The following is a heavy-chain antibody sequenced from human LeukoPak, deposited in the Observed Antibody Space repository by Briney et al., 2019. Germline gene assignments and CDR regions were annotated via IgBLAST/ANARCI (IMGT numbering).Heavy chain of an antibody. CDR3: ASCSGGSLTYYYHMDV. J-gene: IGHJ6*03. CDR2: ISTGSSTI. CDR1: GFTFADYA. D-gene: IGHD2-15*01. V-gene: IGHV3-48*01. Sequence: PGGSLRLSCTTSGFTFADYAMSWFRQAPGKGLEWVSYISTGSSTIYYADSVEGRFTISRDNAKNSLYLQMNSLRAEDTAVYYCASCSGGSLTYYYHMDVWGKGTTVTVSS.